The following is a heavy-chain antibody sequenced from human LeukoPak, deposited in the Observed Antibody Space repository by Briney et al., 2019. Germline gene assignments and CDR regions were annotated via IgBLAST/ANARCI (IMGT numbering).Heavy chain of an antibody. V-gene: IGHV3-21*01. CDR1: GFTFSSYS. D-gene: IGHD5-12*01. CDR2: ISSSSSYI. J-gene: IGHJ4*02. CDR3: ASYRGYDRDDY. Sequence: GGSLRLSCAASGFTFSSYSMNWVRQAPGKGLEWVSSISSSSSYIYYAGSVKGRFTISRDNAKNSLYLQMNSLRAEDTAVYYCASYRGYDRDDYWGQGTLVTVSS.